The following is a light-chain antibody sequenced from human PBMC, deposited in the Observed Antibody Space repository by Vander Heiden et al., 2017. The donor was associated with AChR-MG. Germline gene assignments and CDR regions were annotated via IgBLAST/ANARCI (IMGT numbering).Light chain of an antibody. V-gene: IGKV3-15*01. CDR3: QQYNYWPPWT. Sequence: EIVMTQSPATLSVSPGERATLSCRASPGVSSNLAWYQQKPGQSPRLLIYGASARATGIPARFSGSGSGTEFPLTISSLQSEDFAVYYCQQYNYWPPWTFGQGTKVEIK. CDR1: PGVSSN. J-gene: IGKJ1*01. CDR2: GAS.